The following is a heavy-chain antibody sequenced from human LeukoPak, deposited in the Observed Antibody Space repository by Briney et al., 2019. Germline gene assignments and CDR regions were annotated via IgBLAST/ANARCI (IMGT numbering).Heavy chain of an antibody. Sequence: SETLSLTCTVSGGSINNYYWSWIRQPPGKGLEWIGFIYCSGSTNYNPSLKSRVTISLDTSKNQFSLNLSSVTAADTAVYYCAARGDGYNNWYFDLWGRGTLVTVSS. D-gene: IGHD5-24*01. J-gene: IGHJ2*01. CDR1: GGSINNYY. V-gene: IGHV4-59*01. CDR2: IYCSGST. CDR3: AARGDGYNNWYFDL.